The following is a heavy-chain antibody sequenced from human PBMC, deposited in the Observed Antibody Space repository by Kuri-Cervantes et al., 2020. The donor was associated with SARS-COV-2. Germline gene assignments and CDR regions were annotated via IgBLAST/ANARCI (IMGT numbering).Heavy chain of an antibody. CDR3: ARGSVRMWIRGEFTFDM. Sequence: ESLKISCTVSGGSISSSSYYWGWIRQPPGKGLEWIGSIYYSGSTYYNPSLKSRVTISVDTSKKQFSLRLSSVTAADTAVYYCARGSVRMWIRGEFTFDMWGQGTMVTVSS. CDR2: IYYSGST. D-gene: IGHD3-10*01. J-gene: IGHJ3*02. V-gene: IGHV4-39*07. CDR1: GGSISSSSYY.